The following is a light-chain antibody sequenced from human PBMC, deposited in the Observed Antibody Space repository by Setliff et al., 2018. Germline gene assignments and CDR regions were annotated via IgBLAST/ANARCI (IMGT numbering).Light chain of an antibody. CDR3: TSYTISSTEV. V-gene: IGLV2-14*01. J-gene: IGLJ1*01. CDR1: RSDVGGYNY. CDR2: EVS. Sequence: QSVLTQPASVSGPPGQSITISCTGTRSDVGGYNYVSWYQQHPGKVPKLMIYEVSNRPSGVSNRFSGSKSGNTASLTISRLQTEDEADYYCTSYTISSTEVFGTGTKGTV.